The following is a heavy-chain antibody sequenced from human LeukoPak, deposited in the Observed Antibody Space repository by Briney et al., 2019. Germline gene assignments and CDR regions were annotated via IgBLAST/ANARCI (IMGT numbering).Heavy chain of an antibody. Sequence: ASVKVSCKASGYTFTSYYMHWVRQAPGQGLEWMGWINPNSGGTNYAQKFQGRVTMTRDTSISTAYMELSGLRSDDTAVYYCARDLDYYGSGSFYRQNDYWGQGTLVTVSS. CDR1: GYTFTSYY. J-gene: IGHJ4*02. V-gene: IGHV1-2*02. D-gene: IGHD3-10*01. CDR3: ARDLDYYGSGSFYRQNDY. CDR2: INPNSGGT.